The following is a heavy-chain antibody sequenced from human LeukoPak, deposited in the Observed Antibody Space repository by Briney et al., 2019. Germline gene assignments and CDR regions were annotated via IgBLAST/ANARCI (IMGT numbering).Heavy chain of an antibody. CDR3: AREGGNCSGGSCYSGAFDI. J-gene: IGHJ3*02. CDR1: GGSISSGTYS. CDR2: IYNSGST. Sequence: SETLSLTCAVSGGSISSGTYSWTWMRQPPGKGLEWIGYIYNSGSTFNNPSLNSRVTISVDTSKNQVSLKLSSVTAADTAMYYCAREGGNCSGGSCYSGAFDIWGQGTLVTVSS. D-gene: IGHD2-15*01. V-gene: IGHV4-30-4*07.